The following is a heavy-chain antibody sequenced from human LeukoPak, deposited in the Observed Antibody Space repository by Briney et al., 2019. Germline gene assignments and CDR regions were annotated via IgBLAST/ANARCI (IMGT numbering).Heavy chain of an antibody. CDR3: ARDVVGATTLWFDP. D-gene: IGHD1-26*01. V-gene: IGHV1-69*05. Sequence: EASVKVSCKASGGTFSSYAISWVRQAPGQGLEWMGGIIPIFGTANYAQKFQGRVTITTDESTSTAYMELSSLRSEDTAVYYCARDVVGATTLWFDPWGQGTLVTVSS. J-gene: IGHJ5*02. CDR2: IIPIFGTA. CDR1: GGTFSSYA.